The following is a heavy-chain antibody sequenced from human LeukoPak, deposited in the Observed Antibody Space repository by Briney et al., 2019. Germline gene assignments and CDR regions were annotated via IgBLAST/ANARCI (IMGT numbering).Heavy chain of an antibody. Sequence: ASETLSLTCTVSGDSSSSYFWTWVRQPPGKGVEWIGHIDYSGSTKYNPSLKSRVTISVDTSKNQFSLKLSSVTAADTAVYYCARLYDSFRAFDIWGQGTIITVSS. CDR2: IDYSGST. CDR3: ARLYDSFRAFDI. D-gene: IGHD2-8*01. V-gene: IGHV4-59*12. CDR1: GDSSSSYF. J-gene: IGHJ3*02.